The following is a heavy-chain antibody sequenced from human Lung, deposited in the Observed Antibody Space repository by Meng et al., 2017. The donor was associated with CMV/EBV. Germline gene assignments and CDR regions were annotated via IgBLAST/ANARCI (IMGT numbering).Heavy chain of an antibody. Sequence: ASVKVSCKASGYTFTNYGISWVRQAPGQGLEWMGWISANNGNTNYAQKFQGRVTMTTDTSMNTAYMELRSLRSDDTAIYFCARDRATHTYYFDYWGQGTLVTVSS. V-gene: IGHV1-18*01. CDR1: GYTFTNYG. CDR3: ARDRATHTYYFDY. D-gene: IGHD1-1*01. CDR2: ISANNGNT. J-gene: IGHJ4*02.